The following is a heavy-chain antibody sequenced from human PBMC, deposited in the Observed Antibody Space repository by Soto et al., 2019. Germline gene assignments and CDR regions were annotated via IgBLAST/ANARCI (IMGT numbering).Heavy chain of an antibody. D-gene: IGHD3-3*01. V-gene: IGHV3-53*01. Sequence: EVQLVESGGDLILPGGSLRLSCAASGFSASATYMSWVRQAPGKGLEWVSVIYSGGSASYADSVKGRFTISRDNSKNTVYLQMNNMRADDTGVYYCARGEEWGWRHDFDLWGQGTPGTVSS. CDR2: IYSGGSA. CDR3: ARGEEWGWRHDFDL. CDR1: GFSASATY. J-gene: IGHJ4*02.